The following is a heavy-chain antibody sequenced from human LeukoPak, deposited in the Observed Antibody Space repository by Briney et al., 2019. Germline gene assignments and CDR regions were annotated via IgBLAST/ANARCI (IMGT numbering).Heavy chain of an antibody. CDR3: ARRARDGHYYYYYMDV. J-gene: IGHJ6*03. Sequence: GGSLRLSCAASGFTFSSYWMSWVRQAPGKGLEWVANIKQGGSEKYYVDSVKGRFTISRDNAKNSLYLQMNSLRAEDTAVYYCARRARDGHYYYYYMDVWGKGTTVTISS. CDR2: IKQGGSEK. CDR1: GFTFSSYW. V-gene: IGHV3-7*01.